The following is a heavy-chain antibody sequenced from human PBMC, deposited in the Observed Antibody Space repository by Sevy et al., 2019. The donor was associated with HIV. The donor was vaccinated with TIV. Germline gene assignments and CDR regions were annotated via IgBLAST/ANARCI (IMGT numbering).Heavy chain of an antibody. CDR2: ISTSGDTI. CDR3: APGSLS. CDR1: GFTFSDYQ. J-gene: IGHJ5*02. V-gene: IGHV3-48*03. D-gene: IGHD3-10*01. Sequence: GGSLRLSCAASGFTFSDYQMNWVRQAPWKGLEWVSYISTSGDTIYYADSVEGRFTISRDNAKNSLYLQMSSLRVEDTAIYYCAPGSLSWGQGTLVTVSS.